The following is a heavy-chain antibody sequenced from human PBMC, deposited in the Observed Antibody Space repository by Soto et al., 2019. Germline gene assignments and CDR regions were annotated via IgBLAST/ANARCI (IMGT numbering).Heavy chain of an antibody. CDR3: ARVASRSSSWSDY. CDR1: GFTFSSYA. CDR2: ISSDGSNK. Sequence: QVQLMESGGGVVQPGRSLRLSCAASGFTFSSYAMHWVRQAPGKGLEWVAVISSDGSNKYYAESVKGRFTISIDNSKNTLYLQRNSLRSEDTAVYYCARVASRSSSWSDYWGQGTLVTVSS. J-gene: IGHJ4*02. V-gene: IGHV3-30-3*01. D-gene: IGHD6-13*01.